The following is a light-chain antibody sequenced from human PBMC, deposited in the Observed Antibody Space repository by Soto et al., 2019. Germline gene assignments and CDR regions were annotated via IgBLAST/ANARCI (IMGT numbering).Light chain of an antibody. CDR3: QQLNSYPLT. Sequence: IQLTQSPSSLSASVGDRVTITCRASQGISSYLAWYQQKPGKAPKLLMYAASTLQSGVPSRFRGSGSGTDFTITISSLQPEDFATYYCQQLNSYPLTFGGGTKVDIK. J-gene: IGKJ4*01. CDR1: QGISSY. CDR2: AAS. V-gene: IGKV1-9*01.